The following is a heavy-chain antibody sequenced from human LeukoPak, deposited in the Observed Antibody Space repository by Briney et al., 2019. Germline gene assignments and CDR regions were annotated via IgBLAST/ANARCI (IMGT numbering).Heavy chain of an antibody. CDR3: ARDLGNGDYENYYYGMDV. Sequence: PEGSLRLSCAASGFTFSSYGMHWVRQAPGKGLEWVAVISYDGSNKYYADSVKSRFTISRDNSKNTPYLQMNSLRAEDTAVYYCARDLGNGDYENYYYGMDVWGQGTTVTVSS. CDR2: ISYDGSNK. V-gene: IGHV3-30*03. J-gene: IGHJ6*02. CDR1: GFTFSSYG. D-gene: IGHD4-17*01.